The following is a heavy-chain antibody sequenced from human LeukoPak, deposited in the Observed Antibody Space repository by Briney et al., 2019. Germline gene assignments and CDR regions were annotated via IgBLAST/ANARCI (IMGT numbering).Heavy chain of an antibody. D-gene: IGHD3-10*01. Sequence: GGSLRLSCAASGFTFSSYAMSWVRQAPGKGLEWVSAISGSGGSTYYADSVKGRSTISRDNSKNTLYLQMNSLRAEDTAVYYCAKERVWGLYYYGSGSYYSNWFDPWGQGTLVTVSS. CDR3: AKERVWGLYYYGSGSYYSNWFDP. CDR2: ISGSGGST. J-gene: IGHJ5*02. CDR1: GFTFSSYA. V-gene: IGHV3-23*01.